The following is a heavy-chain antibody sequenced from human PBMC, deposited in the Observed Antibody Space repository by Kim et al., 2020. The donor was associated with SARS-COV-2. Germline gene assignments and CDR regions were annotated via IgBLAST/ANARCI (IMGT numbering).Heavy chain of an antibody. V-gene: IGHV3-21*01. Sequence: GGSLRLSCAASGFTFSSYSMNWVRQAPGKGLEWVSSISSSSSYIYYADSVKGRFTISRDNAKNSLYLQMNSLRAEDTAVYYCARDGRVGAAVADYWGQGTLVTVSS. J-gene: IGHJ4*02. CDR1: GFTFSSYS. D-gene: IGHD1-26*01. CDR3: ARDGRVGAAVADY. CDR2: ISSSSSYI.